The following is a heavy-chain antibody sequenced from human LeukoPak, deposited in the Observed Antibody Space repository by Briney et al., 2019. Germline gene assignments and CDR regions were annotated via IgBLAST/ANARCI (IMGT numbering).Heavy chain of an antibody. Sequence: GGSLRLSCAASGFTFSSYEMNWVRQAPGKGLEWVSYISSSGRTLYYGDSVKGRCTISRDNAKNSLYLQMNSLRAEDTAVHYCARPVLPWGYFDYWGQGTLVTVSS. J-gene: IGHJ4*02. CDR1: GFTFSSYE. V-gene: IGHV3-48*03. D-gene: IGHD3-10*01. CDR3: ARPVLPWGYFDY. CDR2: ISSSGRTL.